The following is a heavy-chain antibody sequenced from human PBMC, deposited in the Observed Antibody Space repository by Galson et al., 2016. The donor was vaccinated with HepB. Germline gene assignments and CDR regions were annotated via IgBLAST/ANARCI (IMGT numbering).Heavy chain of an antibody. CDR3: AKEGSAIWYKWFDY. CDR1: GYTFTSYY. J-gene: IGHJ4*02. Sequence: SVKVSCKASGYTFTSYYINWVRQAPGQGLEWMGRINPSGGSTSYAQKFQGRVTMTRDTSKNTVFLQMDSVRLEDTAVYYCAKEGSAIWYKWFDYWGQGSLVTVSS. V-gene: IGHV1-46*01. CDR2: INPSGGST. D-gene: IGHD1-1*01.